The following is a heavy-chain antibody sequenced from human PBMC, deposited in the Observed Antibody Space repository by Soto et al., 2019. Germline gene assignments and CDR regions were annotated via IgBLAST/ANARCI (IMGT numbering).Heavy chain of an antibody. J-gene: IGHJ4*02. V-gene: IGHV3-15*07. D-gene: IGHD5-12*01. CDR2: ITSRTDGGTA. Sequence: EVQLVESGGGLVKPGGSLRLSCAASDFTFNNAWMNWVRQAPGKGLEWVGRITSRTDGGTADYAAPVKGRFTISRDDSKTTLYLQMNSLRTEDTAVYYCTTDKYLRIQVLKRGDFWGQGTLVTVSS. CDR1: DFTFNNAW. CDR3: TTDKYLRIQVLKRGDF.